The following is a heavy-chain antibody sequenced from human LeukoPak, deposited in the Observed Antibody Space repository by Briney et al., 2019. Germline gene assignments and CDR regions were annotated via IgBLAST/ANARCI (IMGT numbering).Heavy chain of an antibody. D-gene: IGHD3-9*01. CDR3: ARGVDDILTGYFKGVEGGHDAFDI. CDR1: GYSFTSFA. V-gene: IGHV1-18*01. J-gene: IGHJ3*02. Sequence: ASVKVSCKASGYSFTSFAISWVRQAPGQGLEWMGWINPYNGETNYAQKLQGRVTMTTDTSTSTAYMELRSLRSDDTAVYYCARGVDDILTGYFKGVEGGHDAFDIWGQGTMVTVSS. CDR2: INPYNGET.